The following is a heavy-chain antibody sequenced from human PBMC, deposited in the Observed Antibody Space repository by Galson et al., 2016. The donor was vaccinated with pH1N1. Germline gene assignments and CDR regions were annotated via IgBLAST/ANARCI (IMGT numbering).Heavy chain of an antibody. CDR1: GSNSDYN. V-gene: IGHV3-11*04. D-gene: IGHD6-13*01. CDR3: ARAIAAAGSL. J-gene: IGHJ4*02. Sequence: SLRLSCAASGSNSDYNMNWVRLAPGKGLEWVSSISGSGGRKHYADSVQGRFIISRDNAKNSLFLQMNSLRAEDTAVYYCARAIAAAGSLWGQGTMVTVSS. CDR2: ISGSGGRK.